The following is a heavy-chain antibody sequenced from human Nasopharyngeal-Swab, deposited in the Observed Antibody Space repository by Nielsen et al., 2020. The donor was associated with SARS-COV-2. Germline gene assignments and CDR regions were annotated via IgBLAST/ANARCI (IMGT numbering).Heavy chain of an antibody. CDR2: INGNSGII. D-gene: IGHD5-24*01. V-gene: IGHV3-9*01. CDR1: GFTFDGYA. CDR3: AKGRWGQQFFDY. J-gene: IGHJ4*02. Sequence: SLKISCTASGFTFDGYAMHWVRQVPGKGLEWVSGINGNSGIIGYADSMKGRFTISRDNAKNSLYLQMNSLRAEDTAFYYCAKGRWGQQFFDYWGQGILVTVSS.